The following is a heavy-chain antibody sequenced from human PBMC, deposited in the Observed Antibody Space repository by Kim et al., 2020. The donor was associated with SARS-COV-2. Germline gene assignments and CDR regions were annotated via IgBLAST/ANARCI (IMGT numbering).Heavy chain of an antibody. V-gene: IGHV5-51*01. CDR3: ARREQGGWFDP. J-gene: IGHJ5*02. CDR1: GYSFNSYW. CDR2: IYPRDSDT. D-gene: IGHD3-16*01. Sequence: GESLKISCQGSGYSFNSYWIGWVRQMPGKGLEWMGVIYPRDSDTRYSPSFQGQVTISADKSISTIYLQWSSLKASDSAMYYCARREQGGWFDPWGQGTQVISSS.